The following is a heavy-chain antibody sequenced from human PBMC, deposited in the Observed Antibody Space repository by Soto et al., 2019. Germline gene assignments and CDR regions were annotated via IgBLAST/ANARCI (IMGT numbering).Heavy chain of an antibody. Sequence: QLQLQESGSGLVKPSQTLSLTCAVSGGSISSGGYSWSWIRQPPGKGLEWLGYIYHSGSTYYNPALNTRTTISVAMSQNQFSRKLSSVTAADTAVYYCAAGGVLPRYYWGQGTLVTVSS. D-gene: IGHD2-15*01. CDR1: GGSISSGGYS. V-gene: IGHV4-30-2*01. CDR3: AAGGVLPRYY. J-gene: IGHJ4*02. CDR2: IYHSGST.